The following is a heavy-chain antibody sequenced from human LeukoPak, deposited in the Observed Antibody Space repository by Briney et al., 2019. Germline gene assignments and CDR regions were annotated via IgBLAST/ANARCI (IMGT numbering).Heavy chain of an antibody. D-gene: IGHD2-15*01. Sequence: GVSLRLSCAASGFTFSTYGMHWVRQAPGKGLEWVALIWSHGSDKYYVDSVRGRFTISRDNSKNTLYLQMNSLRPEDTAVYYCATDLAFCSGGACAYWGQGTLVTVSS. J-gene: IGHJ4*02. CDR2: IWSHGSDK. CDR3: ATDLAFCSGGACAY. CDR1: GFTFSTYG. V-gene: IGHV3-30*02.